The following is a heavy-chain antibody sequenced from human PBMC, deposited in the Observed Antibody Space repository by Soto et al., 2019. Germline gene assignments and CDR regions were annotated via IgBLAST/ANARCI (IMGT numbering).Heavy chain of an antibody. CDR3: ATRIAAAGRASGMDV. D-gene: IGHD6-13*01. V-gene: IGHV1-46*01. CDR1: CYTFTGYY. J-gene: IGHJ6*02. Sequence: GASVQIACGSSCYTFTGYYMHCARQAPVQGLEWMGIINPSGGSTSYAQKFQGRVTMTRDTSTSTVYMELSSLSSADTAVYYCATRIAAAGRASGMDVWGQGTTVTVSS. CDR2: INPSGGST.